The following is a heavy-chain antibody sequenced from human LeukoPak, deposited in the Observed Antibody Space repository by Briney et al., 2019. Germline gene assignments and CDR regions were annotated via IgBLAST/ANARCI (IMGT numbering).Heavy chain of an antibody. V-gene: IGHV3-33*01. Sequence: HTGRSLRLSCAASGFTFSSYGMHWVRQAPGKGLEWVAVIWYDGSNKYYADSVKGRFTISRDNSKNTLYLQMNSLRAEDTAVYYCARERIVVVPAAINYYYYYGMDVWGQGTTVTVSS. CDR3: ARERIVVVPAAINYYYYYGMDV. CDR2: IWYDGSNK. CDR1: GFTFSSYG. D-gene: IGHD2-2*02. J-gene: IGHJ6*02.